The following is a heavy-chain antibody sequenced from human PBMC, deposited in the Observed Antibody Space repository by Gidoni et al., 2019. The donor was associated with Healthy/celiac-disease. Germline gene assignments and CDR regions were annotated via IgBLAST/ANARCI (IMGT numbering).Heavy chain of an antibody. Sequence: EVQRVETGGGLVKPGGSLRLYCAASGFTFSSYSMNWVRQAPGKGLEGVSSISSSSSYIYYADSLKGRFTISRDNAKNSLYLQMNSLRAEDTAVYYCARSTSTSGWYDFDYWGQGTLVTVSS. CDR1: GFTFSSYS. V-gene: IGHV3-21*01. CDR2: ISSSSSYI. D-gene: IGHD6-19*01. J-gene: IGHJ4*02. CDR3: ARSTSTSGWYDFDY.